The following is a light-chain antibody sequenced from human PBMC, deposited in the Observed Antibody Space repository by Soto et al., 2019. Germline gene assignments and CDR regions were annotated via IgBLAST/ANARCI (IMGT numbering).Light chain of an antibody. Sequence: EIVLTQSPGTLSLSPGERATLSCRASQSVSSSYLAWYQQKPGQAPRLLIYGASSRATGIPDRFSGSGSGTDFTLTISRLEPEDFAVYYCQQYGSSPLAWTFGQGTKV. CDR2: GAS. V-gene: IGKV3-20*01. CDR3: QQYGSSPLAWT. CDR1: QSVSSSY. J-gene: IGKJ1*01.